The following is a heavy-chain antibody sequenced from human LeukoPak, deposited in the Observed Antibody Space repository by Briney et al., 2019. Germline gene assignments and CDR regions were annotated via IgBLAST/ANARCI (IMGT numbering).Heavy chain of an antibody. J-gene: IGHJ6*02. CDR2: IYYSGST. D-gene: IGHD3-22*01. CDR1: GGSISIYY. Sequence: PSETLSLTCSVSGGSISIYYWSWVRQPPGKGLEWIGYIYYSGSTYYNPSLKSRVTISVDTSKNQFSLKLSSVTAADTAVYYCARGRYDSSGYDSYYYGMDVWGQGTTVTVSS. V-gene: IGHV4-59*12. CDR3: ARGRYDSSGYDSYYYGMDV.